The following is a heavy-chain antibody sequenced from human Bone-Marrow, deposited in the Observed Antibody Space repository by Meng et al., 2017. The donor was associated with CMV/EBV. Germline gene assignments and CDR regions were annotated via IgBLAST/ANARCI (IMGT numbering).Heavy chain of an antibody. V-gene: IGHV3-23*01. J-gene: IGHJ6*02. CDR3: AKDHNEDTAMVGHYYYYGMAV. CDR1: GFTFSSYA. Sequence: GGSLRLSCAASGFTFSSYAMSWVRQAPGKGLEWVSAISGSGGSTYYADSVKGRFTISRDNSKNTLYLQMNSLRAEDTAVYYCAKDHNEDTAMVGHYYYYGMAVWGQGNTVTGAS. D-gene: IGHD5-18*01. CDR2: ISGSGGST.